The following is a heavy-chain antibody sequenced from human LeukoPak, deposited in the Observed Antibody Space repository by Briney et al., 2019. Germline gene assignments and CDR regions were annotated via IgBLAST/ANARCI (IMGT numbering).Heavy chain of an antibody. J-gene: IGHJ1*01. V-gene: IGHV4-59*01. D-gene: IGHD2-15*01. CDR1: GVSIASYY. Sequence: SETLSLTCTVSGVSIASYYWTWIRQPPGKGLEWIGYIYHSGTTNYNPDLKSRVTISVGEHKNQFSLKLSDVTAADTAVYYCGQKAPYSPGYSQDWGQGTLVTVSS. CDR3: GQKAPYSPGYSQD. CDR2: IYHSGTT.